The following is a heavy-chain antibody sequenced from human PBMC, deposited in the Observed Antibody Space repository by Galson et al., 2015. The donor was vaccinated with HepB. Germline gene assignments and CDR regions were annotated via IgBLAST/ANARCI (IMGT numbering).Heavy chain of an antibody. J-gene: IGHJ4*02. CDR2: FDPEDGET. CDR3: ATAIAAAGTVGFDY. Sequence: SVKVSCKVSGYTLTELSMHWVRQAPGKGLEWMGGFDPEDGETIYAQKFQGRVTMTEDTSTDTAYMELSSLRSEDTAVYYCATAIAAAGTVGFDYWGQGTLVTVSS. D-gene: IGHD6-13*01. V-gene: IGHV1-24*01. CDR1: GYTLTELS.